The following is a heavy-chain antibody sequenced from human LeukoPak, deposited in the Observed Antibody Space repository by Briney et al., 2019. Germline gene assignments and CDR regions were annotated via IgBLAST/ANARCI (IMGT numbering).Heavy chain of an antibody. CDR3: ARDEGIVGATDY. J-gene: IGHJ4*02. CDR2: INPNSGGT. V-gene: IGHV1-2*02. D-gene: IGHD1-26*01. Sequence: ASVKVSCKASGYTFTGYYMHWVRQAPGQGLEWMGWINPNSGGTNYAQKLQGRVTMTTDTSTSTAYMELRSLRSDDTAVYYCARDEGIVGATDYWGQGTLVTVSS. CDR1: GYTFTGYY.